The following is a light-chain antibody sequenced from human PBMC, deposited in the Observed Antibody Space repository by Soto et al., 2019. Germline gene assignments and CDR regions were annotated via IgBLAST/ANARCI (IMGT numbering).Light chain of an antibody. J-gene: IGKJ3*01. Sequence: EIVMTQSPATLSVSPGERATLSCRASQSVSSNFAWYQQKPGQAPRLLIYGASTRPTGIPARFSGSGSGTEFTLTISSLQFEDFAVYYCQQYNNWPPVFTFGPGTKVDSK. CDR2: GAS. CDR1: QSVSSN. V-gene: IGKV3-15*01. CDR3: QQYNNWPPVFT.